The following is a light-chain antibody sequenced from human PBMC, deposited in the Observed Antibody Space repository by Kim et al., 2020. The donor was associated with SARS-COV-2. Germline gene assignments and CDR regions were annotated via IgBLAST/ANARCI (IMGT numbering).Light chain of an antibody. Sequence: PGKTARITWGGNSIGSKRVHWYQQKPGKAPVLVISYDSDRPSGIPERFSGSNSGNSATLTISRVEAGDEADYYCQVWDSSSDHRVVFGGGTQLTVL. V-gene: IGLV3-21*04. CDR1: SIGSKR. CDR3: QVWDSSSDHRVV. J-gene: IGLJ2*01. CDR2: YDS.